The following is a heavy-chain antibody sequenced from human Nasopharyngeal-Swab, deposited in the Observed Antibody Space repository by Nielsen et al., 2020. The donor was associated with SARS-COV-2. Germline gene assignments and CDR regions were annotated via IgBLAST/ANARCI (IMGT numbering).Heavy chain of an antibody. Sequence: GESLKISCAASGFTFSSYSMDWVRQAPGKGLEWVSYISSSSSTIYYADSVKGRFTISRDNSKNTLYLQMNSLRAEDTAVYYCAQNGLTYYYYGMDVWGQGTTVTVSS. D-gene: IGHD2-8*01. CDR1: GFTFSSYS. J-gene: IGHJ6*02. CDR2: ISSSSSTI. V-gene: IGHV3-48*01. CDR3: AQNGLTYYYYGMDV.